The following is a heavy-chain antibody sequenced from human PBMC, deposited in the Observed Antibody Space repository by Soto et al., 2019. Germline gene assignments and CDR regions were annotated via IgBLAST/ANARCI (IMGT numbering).Heavy chain of an antibody. Sequence: QVQLVESGGGLVKPGGSQRLSCAASGFTVSDYYMTWIRQAPGKGLEWVSYISESSTRTISYADSVKGRFTISRDNAKNSLYLQMDSLRADDTAVYYCARSSATPNGWWGYGLDVWGQGTSVIVSS. CDR2: ISESSTRTI. CDR1: GFTVSDYY. CDR3: ARSSATPNGWWGYGLDV. D-gene: IGHD2-15*01. V-gene: IGHV3-11*01. J-gene: IGHJ6*02.